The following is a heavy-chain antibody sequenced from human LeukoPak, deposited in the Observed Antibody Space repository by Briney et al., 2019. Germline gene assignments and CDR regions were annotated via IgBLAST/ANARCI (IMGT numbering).Heavy chain of an antibody. CDR3: ARGEDFWSGYYTWNWFDP. J-gene: IGHJ5*02. CDR2: ISSSRSYI. CDR1: GFTFSSYS. Sequence: GGSLRLSCAASGFTFSSYSMNWVRQAPGEGLEWVSSISSSRSYIYYADSVKGRFTLSRDNAKNSLYLQMNSLRAEDTAVYYCARGEDFWSGYYTWNWFDPWGQGTLVTVSS. V-gene: IGHV3-21*01. D-gene: IGHD3-3*01.